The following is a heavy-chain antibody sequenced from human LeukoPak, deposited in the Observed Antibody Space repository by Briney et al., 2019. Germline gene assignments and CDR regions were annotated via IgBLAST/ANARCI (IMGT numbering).Heavy chain of an antibody. J-gene: IGHJ5*02. V-gene: IGHV1-2*02. D-gene: IGHD4-23*01. CDR3: ARVTTVVTPGGGWFDP. Sequence: ASVKVSCKASGYTFTGYYMHWVRQAPGQGLEWMGWINPNSGGTNYAQKFQGRVTMTRDTSISTAYMELSRLRSDDTAVYYCARVTTVVTPGGGWFDPWGQGTLVTVSS. CDR1: GYTFTGYY. CDR2: INPNSGGT.